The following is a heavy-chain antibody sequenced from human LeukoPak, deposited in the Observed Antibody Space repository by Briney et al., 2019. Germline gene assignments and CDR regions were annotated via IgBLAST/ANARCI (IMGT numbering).Heavy chain of an antibody. CDR3: AGDYCSGGSCYWDY. CDR2: IYYSGST. Sequence: PSETLSLTCTVSGGSISSYYWSWIRQPPGKGLEWIGYIYYSGSTNYNPSLKSRVTISVDTSKNQFSLKLSSVTAADTAVYYCAGDYCSGGSCYWDYWGQGTLVTVSS. D-gene: IGHD2-15*01. CDR1: GGSISSYY. J-gene: IGHJ4*02. V-gene: IGHV4-59*01.